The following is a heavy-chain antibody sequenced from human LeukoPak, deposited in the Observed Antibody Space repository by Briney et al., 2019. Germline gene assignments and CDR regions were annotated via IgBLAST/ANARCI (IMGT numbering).Heavy chain of an antibody. D-gene: IGHD6-19*01. CDR2: VYYTGNT. J-gene: IGHJ3*01. V-gene: IGHV4-39*01. Sequence: SETLSLTCAVSGDSISYHNYYWDWIRQPPGKGLEWIGTVYYTGNTYYNPSLKSRVAISVDTSKNQFSLQLTSMTAADTAVYYCARLKAMAGHRGGFDFWGRGTMVTVSS. CDR1: GDSISYHNYY. CDR3: ARLKAMAGHRGGFDF.